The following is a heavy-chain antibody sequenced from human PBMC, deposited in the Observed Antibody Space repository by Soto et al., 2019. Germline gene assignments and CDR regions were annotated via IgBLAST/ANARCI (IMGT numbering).Heavy chain of an antibody. CDR1: GFTFSDAW. CDR3: TTDLWRIAVVVGSTGYFNP. CDR2: IKSKSDGGTT. Sequence: GGSLTLSCAASGFTFSDAWMSWVRQAPGKGLDWVGRIKSKSDGGTTEYAAPMRGRFTISRDDSKNTLYLQMNSLKTEDTAVYYCTTDLWRIAVVVGSTGYFNPWGQGTPVTVS. D-gene: IGHD2-15*01. J-gene: IGHJ5*02. V-gene: IGHV3-15*01.